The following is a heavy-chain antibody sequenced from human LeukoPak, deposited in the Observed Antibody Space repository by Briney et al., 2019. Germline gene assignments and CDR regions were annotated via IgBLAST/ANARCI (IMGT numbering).Heavy chain of an antibody. V-gene: IGHV4-38-2*01. CDR1: GYSISSGYY. CDR3: ARQGGGVVVPAALIY. D-gene: IGHD2-2*01. Sequence: PSETLSLTCAVSGYSISSGYYWGWIRQPPGKGLEWIGSIYHSGSTYYNPSLKSRVTTSVDTSKNQFSLKLSSVTAADTAVYYCARQGGGVVVPAALIYWGQGTLVTVSS. J-gene: IGHJ4*02. CDR2: IYHSGST.